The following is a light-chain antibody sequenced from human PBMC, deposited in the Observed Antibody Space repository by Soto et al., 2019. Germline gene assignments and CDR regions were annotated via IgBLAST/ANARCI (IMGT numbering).Light chain of an antibody. J-gene: IGKJ1*01. CDR1: QSVSSSY. CDR2: GAS. V-gene: IGKV3-20*01. Sequence: EIVLTQSPGTLSLSPVERATLSCMASQSVSSSYLAWYQQKPGQAPRLLIYGASSRATGIPDRFSGSGSGTDFTLTISRLEPEDFAVYYCQQYGSSIQTFGQGTKVDI. CDR3: QQYGSSIQT.